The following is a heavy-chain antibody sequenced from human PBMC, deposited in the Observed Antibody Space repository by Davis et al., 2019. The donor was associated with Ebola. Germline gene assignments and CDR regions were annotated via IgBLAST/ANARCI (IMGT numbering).Heavy chain of an antibody. CDR1: GYTFTSYG. CDR3: ARDLSWSLAVAVNNWFDP. CDR2: ISAYNGKT. D-gene: IGHD6-19*01. V-gene: IGHV1-18*01. Sequence: ASVKVSCKASGYTFTSYGISWVRQAPGQGLEWMGWISAYNGKTNYAQKLQGRVTMTRDTSTSTVYMELSSQRSDDTAVYYCARDLSWSLAVAVNNWFDPWGQGTLVTVSS. J-gene: IGHJ5*02.